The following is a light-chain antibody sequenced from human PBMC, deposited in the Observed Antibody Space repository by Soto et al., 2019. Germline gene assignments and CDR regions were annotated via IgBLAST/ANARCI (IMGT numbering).Light chain of an antibody. Sequence: DIQMTQSPSTLSASVGDRVTITCRASQSISNWLAWYQQKPGKAPKLLIYRASSLESGVPSRFSGSGSGTEFTLTISSLQPEDFATYYCLQHNSYPWTFGQGTKVDIK. CDR3: LQHNSYPWT. CDR2: RAS. V-gene: IGKV1-5*03. J-gene: IGKJ1*01. CDR1: QSISNW.